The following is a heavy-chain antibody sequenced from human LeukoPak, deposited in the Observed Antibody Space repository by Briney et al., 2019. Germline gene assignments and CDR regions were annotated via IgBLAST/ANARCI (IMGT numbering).Heavy chain of an antibody. CDR3: ARSPYDSSGYYDDFDY. Sequence: PSETLSLTCAVYGGSFSGYYWSWIRQPPGKGLEWIGEINHSGSTNYNPSLKSRVTISVGTSKNQFSLKLSSVTAADTAVYYCARSPYDSSGYYDDFDYWGQGTLVTVSS. D-gene: IGHD3-22*01. V-gene: IGHV4-34*01. CDR1: GGSFSGYY. CDR2: INHSGST. J-gene: IGHJ4*02.